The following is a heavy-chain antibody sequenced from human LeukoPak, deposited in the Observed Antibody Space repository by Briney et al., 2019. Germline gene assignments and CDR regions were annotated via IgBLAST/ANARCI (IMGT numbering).Heavy chain of an antibody. Sequence: GGSLRLSCAASGFTFSSYSMNWVRQAPGKGLEWVSYISSSGSTIYYADSVKGRFTISRDNAKNSLYLQMNSLRAEDTAVYYCARGQCSGGSCSIDYWGQATLVTVSS. CDR2: ISSSGSTI. CDR1: GFTFSSYS. J-gene: IGHJ4*02. CDR3: ARGQCSGGSCSIDY. V-gene: IGHV3-48*04. D-gene: IGHD2-15*01.